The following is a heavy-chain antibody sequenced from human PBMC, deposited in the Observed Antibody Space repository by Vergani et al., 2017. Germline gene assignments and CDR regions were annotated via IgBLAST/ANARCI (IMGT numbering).Heavy chain of an antibody. V-gene: IGHV1-69*13. J-gene: IGHJ6*02. D-gene: IGHD1-1*01. CDR1: GGTFSSYA. CDR3: AGLNGLEVYYGMDV. Sequence: QVQLVQSGAEVKKPGSSVKVSCKASGGTFSSYAISWVRQAPGQGLEWMGRIIPIFGTANSAQKFQGRVTITADESTSTAYMELCSLRSEDTAVYYCAGLNGLEVYYGMDVWSQGSTVTVSS. CDR2: IIPIFGTA.